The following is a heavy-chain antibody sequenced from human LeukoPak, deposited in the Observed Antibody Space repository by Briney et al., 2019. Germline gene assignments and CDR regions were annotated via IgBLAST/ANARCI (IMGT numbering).Heavy chain of an antibody. V-gene: IGHV3-30-3*01. CDR1: GFTFSSYG. CDR3: ARDSRMSRNYYYGMDV. J-gene: IGHJ6*02. Sequence: GGSLRLSCAASGFTFSSYGMHWVRQAPGKGLEWVAVISYDGSNKYYADSVKGRFTISRDNSKNTLYLQMNSLRAEDTAVYYCARDSRMSRNYYYGMDVWGQGTTVTVSS. D-gene: IGHD1-14*01. CDR2: ISYDGSNK.